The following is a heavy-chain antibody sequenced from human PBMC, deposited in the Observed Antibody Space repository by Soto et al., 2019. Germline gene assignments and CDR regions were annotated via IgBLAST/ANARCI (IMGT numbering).Heavy chain of an antibody. Sequence: SQTLSLTRAISGDSVSSNRAAWNCIRRSPSRGLEWLGRTYHRSKAYNDYALSVKSRIAISPDTSKNQVCLQLNPGTPEDTAVYSCARTSGNFDAWGQGTLVTVSS. CDR2: TYHRSKAYN. D-gene: IGHD1-1*01. CDR1: GDSVSSNRAA. CDR3: ARTSGNFDA. V-gene: IGHV6-1*01. J-gene: IGHJ4*02.